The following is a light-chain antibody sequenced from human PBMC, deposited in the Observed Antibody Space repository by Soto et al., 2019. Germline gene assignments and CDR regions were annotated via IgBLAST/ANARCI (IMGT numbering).Light chain of an antibody. Sequence: NFMLTQPHSVSESPGKTVTISCTGSSGSIASNYVQWYQQRPGSAPTTVIYEDNQRPSGVPDRFSGSIDSSSNSASLNISGLKTEDEADYYCQSYDSSTLVFGGGTKVTVL. CDR2: EDN. V-gene: IGLV6-57*02. CDR1: SGSIASNY. J-gene: IGLJ2*01. CDR3: QSYDSSTLV.